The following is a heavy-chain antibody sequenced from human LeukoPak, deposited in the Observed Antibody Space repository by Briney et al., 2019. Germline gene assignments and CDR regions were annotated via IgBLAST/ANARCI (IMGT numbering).Heavy chain of an antibody. CDR3: AELGITMIGGV. CDR2: ILYDGSNK. J-gene: IGHJ6*04. CDR1: GFTFSSYG. D-gene: IGHD3-10*02. V-gene: IGHV3-30*02. Sequence: GGSLRLSCAASGFTFSSYGMDWVRQAPGKGLERVAFILYDGSNKYYVDSVKGRFTISRDNSKNTLYLQMNSLRAEDTAVYYCAELGITMIGGVWGKGTTVTISS.